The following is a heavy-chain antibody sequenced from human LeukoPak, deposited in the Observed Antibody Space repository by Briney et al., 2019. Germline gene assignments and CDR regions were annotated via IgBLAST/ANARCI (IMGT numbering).Heavy chain of an antibody. CDR2: ISGSGGST. J-gene: IGHJ4*02. Sequence: GGALRLSCAAPRVSLGSYALSWVHQDPGKGLEWVSAISGSGGSTYYADSVKGRFTISRDNSKNTLYLQMNSLRAEDTAVYYCAKLYSSGWYDYFDYWGQGTLVTVSS. CDR3: AKLYSSGWYDYFDY. D-gene: IGHD6-19*01. V-gene: IGHV3-23*01. CDR1: RVSLGSYA.